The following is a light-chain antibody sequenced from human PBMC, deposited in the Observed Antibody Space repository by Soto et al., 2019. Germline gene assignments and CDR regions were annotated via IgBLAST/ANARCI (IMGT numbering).Light chain of an antibody. V-gene: IGLV2-14*03. Sequence: QSALTQPASVSGSPGQSITISCTGNSSDIGDSNYVSWYQQHPGKAPKLVIYDVSNRPSGVSNRFSGSKSANTASLTISGLQAEDVADYYCSSFRSSSTSYVFGTGTKLTVL. CDR3: SSFRSSSTSYV. J-gene: IGLJ1*01. CDR1: SSDIGDSNY. CDR2: DVS.